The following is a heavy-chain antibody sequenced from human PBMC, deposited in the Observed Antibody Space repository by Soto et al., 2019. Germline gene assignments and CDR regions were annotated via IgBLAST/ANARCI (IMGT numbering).Heavy chain of an antibody. CDR3: ARPTTNYYHGMDV. CDR2: IYPGDSDT. Sequence: GESLKISCKGSGYSFTSYWIGWVRQMPGKGLEWMGIIYPGDSDTRYSPSFQGQVTISADKSISTAYLQWSSLKASDTAMYYCARPTTNYYHGMDVWGQGTTVTVSS. V-gene: IGHV5-51*01. D-gene: IGHD4-17*01. J-gene: IGHJ6*02. CDR1: GYSFTSYW.